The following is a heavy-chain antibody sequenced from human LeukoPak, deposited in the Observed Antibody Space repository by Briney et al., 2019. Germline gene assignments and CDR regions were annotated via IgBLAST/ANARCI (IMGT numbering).Heavy chain of an antibody. D-gene: IGHD1-26*01. CDR1: GFSFSTYN. J-gene: IGHJ6*03. V-gene: IGHV3-21*01. CDR3: ARDPYSGSYGDYYYYYMDV. CDR2: ITTSSTYI. Sequence: GESLRLSCTASGFSFSTYNMNWVRQAPGKGLEWVSSITTSSTYIYYADSVKGRFTISRHNAKNSLYLQMNSLRAEDTAVYYCARDPYSGSYGDYYYYYMDVWGKGTTVTVSS.